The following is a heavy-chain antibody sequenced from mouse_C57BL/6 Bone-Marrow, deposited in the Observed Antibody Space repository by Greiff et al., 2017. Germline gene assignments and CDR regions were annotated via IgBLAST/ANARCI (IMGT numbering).Heavy chain of an antibody. J-gene: IGHJ3*01. CDR2: IHPNSGST. CDR3: ARSGGLVTVPLAY. V-gene: IGHV1-64*01. CDR1: GYTFTSYW. Sequence: QVQLQQPGAELVKPGASVKLSCKASGYTFTSYWMHWVKQRPGQGLEWIGMIHPNSGSTNYNEKFKSKATLTVDKSSSTAYMQLSSLTSEDSAVYYCARSGGLVTVPLAYWGQGTLVTVSA. D-gene: IGHD2-2*01.